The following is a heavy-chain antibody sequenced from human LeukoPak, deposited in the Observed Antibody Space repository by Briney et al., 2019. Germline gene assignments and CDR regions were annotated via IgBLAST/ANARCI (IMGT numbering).Heavy chain of an antibody. V-gene: IGHV3-23*01. CDR2: ISGSGGST. CDR3: AKDDYYDSSGYYSLDY. Sequence: GGSLRLSCAASGFTFPDAWIHWVRQAPGKGLEWVSAISGSGGSTYYADSVKGRFTISRDNSKNTLYLQMNSLRAEDTAVYYCAKDDYYDSSGYYSLDYWGQGTLVTVSS. D-gene: IGHD3-22*01. J-gene: IGHJ4*02. CDR1: GFTFPDAW.